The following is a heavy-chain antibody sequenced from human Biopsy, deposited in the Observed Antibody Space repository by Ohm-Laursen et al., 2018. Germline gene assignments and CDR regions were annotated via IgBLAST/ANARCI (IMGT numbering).Heavy chain of an antibody. CDR1: GFTVSSNY. CDR3: ARSGWPENDAFGI. J-gene: IGHJ3*02. Sequence: SLRLSCTASGFTVSSNYMSWVRQAPGKGLEWVSVIYSGGSTYYADSAKGRFTISTDNSKNTLYLQMHSLRAEDTAVYYCARSGWPENDAFGIWGQGTMVTVSS. V-gene: IGHV3-53*01. D-gene: IGHD6-19*01. CDR2: IYSGGST.